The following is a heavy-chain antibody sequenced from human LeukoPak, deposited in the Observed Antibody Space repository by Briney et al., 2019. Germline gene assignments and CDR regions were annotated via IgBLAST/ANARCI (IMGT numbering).Heavy chain of an antibody. J-gene: IGHJ4*02. CDR3: ARYCSSTSCYSDY. V-gene: IGHV1-2*06. CDR2: INPISGRT. Sequence: GASVKVSCKASGYTFTGYYMHWVRQAPGQGLEYMGRINPISGRTAYAQKFQGRVTMTRDTSITTAYMELTRLRSDDTAVYYCARYCSSTSCYSDYWGQGTLVTVSS. D-gene: IGHD2-2*01. CDR1: GYTFTGYY.